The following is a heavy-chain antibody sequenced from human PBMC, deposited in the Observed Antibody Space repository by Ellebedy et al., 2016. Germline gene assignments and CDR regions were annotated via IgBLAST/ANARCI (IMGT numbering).Heavy chain of an antibody. D-gene: IGHD5-18*01. Sequence: GGSLRLSCTVSGLTVTGAYISWFRQPPGRGPEWVSMTSPGGDTHYGDSVRGRFTMSRDNSKNTLYLQMNRLTAEDTAVYFCANSGYSYAWSYWGQGTLVTVSS. CDR1: GLTVTGAY. CDR3: ANSGYSYAWSY. CDR2: TSPGGDT. V-gene: IGHV3-53*01. J-gene: IGHJ4*02.